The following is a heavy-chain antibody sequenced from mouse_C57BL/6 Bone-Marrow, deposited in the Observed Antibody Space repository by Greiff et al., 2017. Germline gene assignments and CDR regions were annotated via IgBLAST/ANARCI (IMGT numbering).Heavy chain of an antibody. CDR1: GYTFTSYG. Sequence: QVQLQQSGAELARPGASVKLSCKASGYTFTSYGISWVKQRTGQGLEWIGEIYPRSGNTYYNEKFKGKATLTADKSSSTAYMELRSLTSEDSAVYFCARSVITTVVATGEYAMDYWGQGTSVTVSS. J-gene: IGHJ4*01. D-gene: IGHD1-1*01. CDR3: ARSVITTVVATGEYAMDY. V-gene: IGHV1-81*01. CDR2: IYPRSGNT.